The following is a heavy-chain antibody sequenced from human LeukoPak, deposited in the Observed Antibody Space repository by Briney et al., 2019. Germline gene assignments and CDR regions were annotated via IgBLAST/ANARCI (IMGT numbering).Heavy chain of an antibody. V-gene: IGHV4-39*02. Sequence: SETLSLTCTVSGGSITSTTYYWAWIRQPPGQGLEGIGSVFYTGSTSSGTTYYTPSLRSRLTISVDTSKNQFSLKLNSVTAADTAVYYCARESAAGTPTDYWGQGTLVTVSS. CDR2: VFYTGST. D-gene: IGHD6-13*01. CDR1: GGSITSTTYY. J-gene: IGHJ4*02. CDR3: ARESAAGTPTDY.